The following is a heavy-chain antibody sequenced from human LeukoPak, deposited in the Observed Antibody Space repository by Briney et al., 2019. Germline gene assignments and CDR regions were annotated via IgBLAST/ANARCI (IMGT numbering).Heavy chain of an antibody. J-gene: IGHJ6*03. CDR3: ATAPSGLLYDYYYYMDV. D-gene: IGHD3-22*01. CDR2: FDPEDGET. V-gene: IGHV1-24*01. CDR1: GYTLTELS. Sequence: GASVKVSCKVSGYTLTELSMHWVRQAPGKGLEWRGGFDPEDGETIYAQKFQGRVTMTEDTSTDTAYMELSSLRSEDTAVYYCATAPSGLLYDYYYYMDVWGKGTTVTVSS.